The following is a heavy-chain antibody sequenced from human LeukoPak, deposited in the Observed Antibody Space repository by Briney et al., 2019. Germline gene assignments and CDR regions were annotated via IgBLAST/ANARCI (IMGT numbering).Heavy chain of an antibody. D-gene: IGHD3-10*01. J-gene: IGHJ5*02. Sequence: SETLSLTCTVSGGSISSYYWSWIRQPAGKGLEWIGRIYTSGSTNYNPSLKSRVTMSVDTSKNQFSLKLSSVTAADTAVYYCAREPTLWFGEANWFDPWGQGTLVTVSS. CDR3: AREPTLWFGEANWFDP. V-gene: IGHV4-4*07. CDR1: GGSISSYY. CDR2: IYTSGST.